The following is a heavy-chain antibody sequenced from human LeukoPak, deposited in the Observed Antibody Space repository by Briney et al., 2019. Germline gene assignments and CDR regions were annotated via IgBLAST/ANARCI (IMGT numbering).Heavy chain of an antibody. CDR3: TSLITMVRGVIGLLNVN. Sequence: GGSLRLSCAASGFTFSGSAIHWVRQASGKGLERVCHIRSKANSYATAYAASVKGRFTISRDDSKNTAYLQMNSLKTEDTAVYYCTSLITMVRGVIGLLNVNWGQGTLVTVSS. CDR1: GFTFSGSA. CDR2: IRSKANSYAT. D-gene: IGHD3-10*01. V-gene: IGHV3-73*01. J-gene: IGHJ4*02.